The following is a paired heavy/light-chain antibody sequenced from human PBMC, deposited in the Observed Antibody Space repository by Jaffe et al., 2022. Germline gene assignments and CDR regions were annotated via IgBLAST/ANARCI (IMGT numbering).Heavy chain of an antibody. CDR1: GFTFSSYG. CDR3: ARDRELPTTYNWFDP. D-gene: IGHD1-26*01. Sequence: EVQLVESGGGLVKPGGSLRLSCAASGFTFSSYGMNWVRQAPGKGLEWVSSISSSGNYIYYADSMKGRFTISRDNAKNSLYLQMNSLRAEDTALYYCARDRELPTTYNWFDPWGQGTLVTVSS. CDR2: ISSSGNYI. J-gene: IGHJ5*02. V-gene: IGHV3-21*01.
Light chain of an antibody. CDR3: QQLNSYPLT. CDR1: QGISSY. Sequence: DIQLTQSPSFLSASVGDRVTITCRASQGISSYLAWYQQRPGIAPKLLIYAASTLQSGVPSRFSGSESGTEFTLTISSLQPEDFATYYCQQLNSYPLTFGGGTKVEI. CDR2: AAS. V-gene: IGKV1-9*01. J-gene: IGKJ4*01.